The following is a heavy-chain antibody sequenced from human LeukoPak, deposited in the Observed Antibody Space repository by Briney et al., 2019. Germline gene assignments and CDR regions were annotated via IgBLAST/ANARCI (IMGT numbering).Heavy chain of an antibody. CDR1: GFTFSSYA. CDR3: ANKPPYDASGYEKDY. V-gene: IGHV3-23*01. Sequence: GGSLRLSCAASGFTFSSYAMSWVRQAPGKGLEWVSGIKESGDYTYYADSVQGRFTISRDNSKNTLYLQMHSLRAEDTAIYYCANKPPYDASGYEKDYWGQGTLVTVAS. J-gene: IGHJ4*02. CDR2: IKESGDYT. D-gene: IGHD6-25*01.